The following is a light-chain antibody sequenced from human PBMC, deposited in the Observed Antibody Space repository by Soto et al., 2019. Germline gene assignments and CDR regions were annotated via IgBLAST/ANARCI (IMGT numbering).Light chain of an antibody. CDR1: QTITRW. V-gene: IGKV1-5*01. CDR3: QQYNSYSPWT. CDR2: DAS. J-gene: IGKJ1*01. Sequence: DIQMTHSPSTLAASVWDGVTMTCRASQTITRWMAWYQQKPGKAPKLLIYDASTLESGAPSRFSGSRSGTEFTLTISSLQPDDFATYYCQQYNSYSPWTFGQGTKVDIK.